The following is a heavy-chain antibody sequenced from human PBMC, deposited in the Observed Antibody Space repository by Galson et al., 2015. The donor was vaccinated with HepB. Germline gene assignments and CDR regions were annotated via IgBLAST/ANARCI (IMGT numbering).Heavy chain of an antibody. Sequence: SLRLSCAASGFTFSDYYMSWIRQAPGKGLGWVSYISSSSSYTNYADSVKGRFTISRDNAKNSLYLQMNSLRAEDTAVYYCARDRGVYDYGGNVDYWGQGTLVTVSS. J-gene: IGHJ4*02. D-gene: IGHD4-23*01. CDR3: ARDRGVYDYGGNVDY. V-gene: IGHV3-11*05. CDR2: ISSSSSYT. CDR1: GFTFSDYY.